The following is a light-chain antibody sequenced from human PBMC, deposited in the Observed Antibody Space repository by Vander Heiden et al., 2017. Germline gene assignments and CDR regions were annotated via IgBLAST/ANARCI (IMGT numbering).Light chain of an antibody. CDR2: RDN. CDR1: TTNIDNNY. V-gene: IGLV1-47*01. Sequence: QSVLTQPPSTFGTPGQRVTFSCSGSTTNIDNNYVYWYQKFPGTAPKIVIYRDNQRPSGISDRFSGSKSGTSASLAISGLRSEDEADYYCATWDDSLSSWVFGGGTGLTVL. CDR3: ATWDDSLSSWV. J-gene: IGLJ3*02.